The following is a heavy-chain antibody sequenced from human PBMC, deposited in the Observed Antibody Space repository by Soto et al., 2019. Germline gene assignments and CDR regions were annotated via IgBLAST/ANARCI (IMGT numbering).Heavy chain of an antibody. J-gene: IGHJ6*01. D-gene: IGHD5-12*01. CDR2: ISYDGSNK. CDR1: GFTFSSYA. CDR3: ARDSEMATTDYDYYGMDV. V-gene: IGHV3-30-3*01. Sequence: QVQLVESGGGVVQPGRSLRLSCAASGFTFSSYAMHWVRQAPGKGLEWVAVISYDGSNKYYADSVKGRFTISRDNSKNTLYLQMNSLRAEDTAVYYCARDSEMATTDYDYYGMDVW.